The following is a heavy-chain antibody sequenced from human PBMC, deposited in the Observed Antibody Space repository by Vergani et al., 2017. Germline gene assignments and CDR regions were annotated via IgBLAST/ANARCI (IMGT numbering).Heavy chain of an antibody. CDR2: IQPADSDT. D-gene: IGHD1-26*01. CDR1: GYSFTNYW. V-gene: IGHV5-51*01. J-gene: IGHJ4*02. Sequence: EVQLVQSGAEVKKPGESLKISCQISGYSFTNYWIGWVRQMRGKGLEWMGIIQPADSDTRYSPSFQGQVTIPVDKSISTAYLQRSSRRDSDSAMYYGGRLCWRGSIGSKYFCYWGQGTLVTVSS. CDR3: GRLCWRGSIGSKYFCY.